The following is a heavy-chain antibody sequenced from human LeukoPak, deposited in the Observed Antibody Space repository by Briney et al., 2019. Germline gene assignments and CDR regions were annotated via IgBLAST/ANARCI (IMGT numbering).Heavy chain of an antibody. D-gene: IGHD3-16*01. Sequence: SETLSLPCTVWGGSISSYYWLWLPQPPGKALEWIGYIYYSGCTNYNPSLKSRVTISVDTSKNQCSLKLRSATAADTAVYYCARAGEVGHTFDLWGQRTLVTVSS. V-gene: IGHV4-59*01. J-gene: IGHJ5*02. CDR1: GGSISSYY. CDR2: IYYSGCT. CDR3: ARAGEVGHTFDL.